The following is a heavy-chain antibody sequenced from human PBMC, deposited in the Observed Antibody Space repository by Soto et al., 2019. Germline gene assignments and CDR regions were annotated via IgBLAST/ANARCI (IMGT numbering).Heavy chain of an antibody. Sequence: SVKVSCKSSGDMFSAYAITWVRQAPGQGPEWMGGIIPIFRTPNYAQNFRGRIIITADESTSTAYMELSSLRSEDTAVYFCARPLQRQLAGTNDYYYGLDVWGQGTTVTVS. CDR1: GDMFSAYA. CDR3: ARPLQRQLAGTNDYYYGLDV. D-gene: IGHD1-1*01. J-gene: IGHJ6*02. V-gene: IGHV1-69*13. CDR2: IIPIFRTP.